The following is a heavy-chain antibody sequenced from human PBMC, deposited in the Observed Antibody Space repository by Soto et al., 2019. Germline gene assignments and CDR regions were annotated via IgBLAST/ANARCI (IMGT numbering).Heavy chain of an antibody. Sequence: QVQLVQSGAEVKKPGASVKVSCKASGYTFTGYYMHWVRQAPGQGLEWMGWINPNSGGTNYAQKFQGRVTMTRDTAISKGHMGLSRLKFYQKAVYYWAGGLERWELTTFDYWGQGTLVTVSS. D-gene: IGHD1-26*01. V-gene: IGHV1-2*02. CDR1: GYTFTGYY. CDR3: AGGLERWELTTFDY. J-gene: IGHJ4*02. CDR2: INPNSGGT.